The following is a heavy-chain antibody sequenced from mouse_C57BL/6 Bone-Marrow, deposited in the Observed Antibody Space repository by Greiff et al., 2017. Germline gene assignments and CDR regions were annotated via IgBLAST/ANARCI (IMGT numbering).Heavy chain of an antibody. CDR2: IDPANGNT. V-gene: IGHV14-3*01. D-gene: IGHD1-1*01. CDR1: GFNIKNTY. J-gene: IGHJ1*03. Sequence: EVKLQESVAELVRPGASVKLSCTASGFNIKNTYMHWVKQRPEQGLEWIGRIDPANGNTKYAPKFQGKATIPADQTSNTAYLQLSSLTSEDTAIYYCARWYYSSSLYFDVWGTGTTVTVSS. CDR3: ARWYYSSSLYFDV.